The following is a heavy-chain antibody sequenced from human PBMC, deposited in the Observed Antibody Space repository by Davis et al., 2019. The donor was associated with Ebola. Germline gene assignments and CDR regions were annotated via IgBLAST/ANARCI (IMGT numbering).Heavy chain of an antibody. J-gene: IGHJ4*02. CDR3: ASLFGPAG. CDR1: GFTFSSYG. D-gene: IGHD2-2*01. Sequence: GESLKISCAASGFTFSSYGMHWVRQAPGKGLEWVAVISYDGSNKYYADSVKGRFTISRDNAKNSLYLQMNSLRAEDTAVYYCASLFGPAGWGQGTLVTVSS. CDR2: ISYDGSNK. V-gene: IGHV3-30*03.